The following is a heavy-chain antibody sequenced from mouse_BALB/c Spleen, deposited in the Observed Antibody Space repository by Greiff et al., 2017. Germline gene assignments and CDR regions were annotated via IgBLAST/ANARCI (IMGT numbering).Heavy chain of an antibody. CDR3: ATGGNYFDY. CDR1: GYTFTSYV. V-gene: IGHV1-14*01. Sequence: VQLKESGPELVKPGASVKMSCKASGYTFTSYVMHWVKQKPGQGLEWIGYINPYNDGTKYNEKFKGKATLTSDKSSSTAYMELSSLTSEDSAVYYCATGGNYFDYWGQGTTLTVSS. J-gene: IGHJ2*01. D-gene: IGHD2-14*01. CDR2: INPYNDGT.